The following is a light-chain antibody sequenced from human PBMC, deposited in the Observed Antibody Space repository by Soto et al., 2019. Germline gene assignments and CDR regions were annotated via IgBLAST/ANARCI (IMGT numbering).Light chain of an antibody. CDR2: DAS. J-gene: IGKJ4*01. CDR3: QQRSNWPQIT. V-gene: IGKV3-11*01. CDR1: QRVSKY. Sequence: EIVLTQSPATLSLSPGERATLSCRASQRVSKYLAWYQQKPGQAPRLLIHDASNRSTGIPARFSGSGSGTDFTLTISSREPEDFGVYYCQQRSNWPQITFGGGTKVEIK.